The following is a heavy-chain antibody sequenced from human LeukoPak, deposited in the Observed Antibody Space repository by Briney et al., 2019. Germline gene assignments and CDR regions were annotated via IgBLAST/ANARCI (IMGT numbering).Heavy chain of an antibody. CDR3: AKDLFGSKYYFDY. J-gene: IGHJ4*02. CDR1: EFTFSSYG. Sequence: GGSLRLSCAASEFTFSSYGMHWVRQAPGKGLEWVAFIRYDGSNKYYADSVKGRFTISRDNSKNTLYLQMNSLRAEDTAVYYCAKDLFGSKYYFDYWGQGTLVTVSS. D-gene: IGHD2-21*01. V-gene: IGHV3-30*02. CDR2: IRYDGSNK.